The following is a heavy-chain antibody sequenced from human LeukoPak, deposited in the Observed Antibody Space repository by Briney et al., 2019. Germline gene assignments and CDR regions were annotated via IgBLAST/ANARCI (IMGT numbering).Heavy chain of an antibody. CDR1: GGSISSYY. D-gene: IGHD3-10*01. CDR2: IDYSGST. J-gene: IGHJ3*02. CDR3: ARDSRRELVHGFDI. V-gene: IGHV4-59*01. Sequence: SETLSLTCSVSGGSISSYYWSWIRQPPGKGLEWIGYIDYSGSTNYNPSLKSRIIISVDTSKSQFSLKLTSVTAADTAVYYCARDSRRELVHGFDIWGQGTMVTVSA.